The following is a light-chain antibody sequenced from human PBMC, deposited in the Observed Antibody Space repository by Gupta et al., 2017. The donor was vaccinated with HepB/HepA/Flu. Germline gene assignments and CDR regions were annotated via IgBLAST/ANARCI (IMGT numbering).Light chain of an antibody. CDR1: QSVSSY. Sequence: EIVLTQSPATLSLSPGERATLPCRASQSVSSYLAWYQQKPGQAPRLLIYDASNRATGIPARFSGSGSGTDFTLTSSSLEPEDFAVYYCQQRSNWPPLFTFGPGTKVDIK. CDR3: QQRSNWPPLFT. J-gene: IGKJ3*01. CDR2: DAS. V-gene: IGKV3-11*01.